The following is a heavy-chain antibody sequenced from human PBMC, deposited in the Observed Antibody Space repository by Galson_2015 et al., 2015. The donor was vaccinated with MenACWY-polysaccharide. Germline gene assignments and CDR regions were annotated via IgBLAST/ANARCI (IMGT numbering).Heavy chain of an antibody. J-gene: IGHJ4*02. CDR2: INAEGTST. Sequence: SLRLSCAASGFAFGDYWMHWVRQAPGKGLVWVSRINAEGTSTNYADSLKGRFTISRDNAKNTLYLQMNSLRAEDTAVYYCVKAHETSGWNRGPGYWGQGTLVTVSS. V-gene: IGHV3-74*01. CDR3: VKAHETSGWNRGPGY. D-gene: IGHD1-1*01. CDR1: GFAFGDYW.